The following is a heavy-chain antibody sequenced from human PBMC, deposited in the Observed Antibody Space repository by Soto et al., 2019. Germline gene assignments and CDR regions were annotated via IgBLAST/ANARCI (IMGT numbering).Heavy chain of an antibody. J-gene: IGHJ6*02. V-gene: IGHV3-33*01. CDR1: GFTFSTYG. Sequence: GGSLRLSCAASGFTFSTYGMHWVRQAPGPGLEWGEVIWYDGSNKYYADSVKGRCTISRDNSKNTLYLQMNSLRAEDTAVYYCASDQNVVVVPALVFYYHRMDVWGQGSTLTVSS. D-gene: IGHD2-2*01. CDR3: ASDQNVVVVPALVFYYHRMDV. CDR2: IWYDGSNK.